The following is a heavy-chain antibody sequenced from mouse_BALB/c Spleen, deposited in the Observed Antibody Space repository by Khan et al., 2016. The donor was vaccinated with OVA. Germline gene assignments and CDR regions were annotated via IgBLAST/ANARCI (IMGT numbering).Heavy chain of an antibody. D-gene: IGHD2-4*01. CDR2: IYPGISDT. J-gene: IGHJ2*01. Sequence: EVELVESGTVLARPGASVKMSYKASGYSFTNYWIHWVKQRPGQGLEWIGAIYPGISDTRYNQKFKDKAKLTAVTSATTAYVELSSLTSEDSAIYYCTRSYDSYYFDYWGQGTTLTVSS. CDR1: GYSFTNYW. V-gene: IGHV1-5*01. CDR3: TRSYDSYYFDY.